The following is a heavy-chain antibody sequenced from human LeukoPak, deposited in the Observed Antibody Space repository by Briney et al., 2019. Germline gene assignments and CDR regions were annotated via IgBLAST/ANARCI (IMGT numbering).Heavy chain of an antibody. V-gene: IGHV4-4*07. CDR3: ARMDWSGYYFDY. CDR2: IYTSGST. Sequence: TSETLSLTCTVSGGSISSYYWSWIRQPPGKGLEWIGHIYTSGSTNYNPSLKSRVTISVDTSKNQFSLKLSSVTAADTAVSYCARMDWSGYYFDYWGEGPLVTVSS. D-gene: IGHD3-3*01. CDR1: GGSISSYY. J-gene: IGHJ4*02.